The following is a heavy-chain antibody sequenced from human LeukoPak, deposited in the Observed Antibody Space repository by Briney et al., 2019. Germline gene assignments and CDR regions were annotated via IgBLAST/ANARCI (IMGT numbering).Heavy chain of an antibody. V-gene: IGHV4-59*08. CDR3: ARHPEGLRYFDY. CDR2: IYYSGSDS. Sequence: PSETLSLTCTVSGGSISNYYWSWIRQPPGKGLEWIAYIYYSGSDSNYSPSLKSRLTMSVDTSKKQFSLKLRSVTAADTAAYYCARHPEGLRYFDYWGQGILVTVSS. J-gene: IGHJ4*02. CDR1: GGSISNYY.